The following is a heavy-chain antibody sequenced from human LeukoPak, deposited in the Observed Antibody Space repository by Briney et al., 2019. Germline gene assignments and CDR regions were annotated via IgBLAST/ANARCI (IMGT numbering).Heavy chain of an antibody. V-gene: IGHV1-18*01. CDR2: ISTKSGNT. J-gene: IGHJ4*02. CDR3: ARDIAMIVRD. D-gene: IGHD3-22*01. CDR1: GYSFTSNG. Sequence: ASVTVSYKASGYSFTSNGISWVRQAPGQGPEGMGGISTKSGNTNYAQKYQGRLTMATDTSTSTACMELRSLKSDDTAVYYCARDIAMIVRDWGQGALVTVSS.